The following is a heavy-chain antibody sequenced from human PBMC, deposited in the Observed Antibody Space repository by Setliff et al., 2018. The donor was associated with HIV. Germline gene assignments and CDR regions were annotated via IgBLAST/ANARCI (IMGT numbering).Heavy chain of an antibody. CDR3: ARLRAVSSTYYYYCMDV. CDR1: GGPISSYY. J-gene: IGHJ6*03. CDR2: ISTSGNT. V-gene: IGHV4-4*08. D-gene: IGHD6-19*01. Sequence: PSETLSLTCTVSGGPISSYYWSWIRQSPGKGLEWIGYISTSGNTKYNPSLKSRVTMSVDTSKNQLSLRLRSVTAADTAVFYCARLRAVSSTYYYYCMDVWGKGTTVTVS.